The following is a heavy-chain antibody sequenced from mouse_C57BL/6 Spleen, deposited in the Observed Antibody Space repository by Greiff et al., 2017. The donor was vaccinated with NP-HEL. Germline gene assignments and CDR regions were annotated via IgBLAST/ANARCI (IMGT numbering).Heavy chain of an antibody. CDR3: ARSGGLLYYFDY. CDR2: INPSNGGT. D-gene: IGHD1-1*01. Sequence: VQLQQPGTELVKPGASVKLSCKASGYTFTSYWMHWVKQRPGQGLEWIGNINPSNGGTNYNEQFKSKATLTVDKSSSTAYMQLSSLTSEDSAVYYCARSGGLLYYFDYWGQGTTLTVSS. V-gene: IGHV1-53*01. CDR1: GYTFTSYW. J-gene: IGHJ2*01.